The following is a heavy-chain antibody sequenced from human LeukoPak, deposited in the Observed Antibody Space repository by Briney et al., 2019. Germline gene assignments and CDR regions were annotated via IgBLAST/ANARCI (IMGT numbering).Heavy chain of an antibody. CDR1: GYTFTGYY. D-gene: IGHD2-2*01. CDR2: INPNSGGT. CDR3: ARGGRYCASTNCYYDY. J-gene: IGHJ4*02. Sequence: ASVKVSCKASGYTFTGYYMHWVRQAPGQGLEWMGWINPNSGGTNYAQKFQGRVTVTRDTSISTAYMELSRLRSDDTAVYYCARGGRYCASTNCYYDYWGQGTLVTVSS. V-gene: IGHV1-2*02.